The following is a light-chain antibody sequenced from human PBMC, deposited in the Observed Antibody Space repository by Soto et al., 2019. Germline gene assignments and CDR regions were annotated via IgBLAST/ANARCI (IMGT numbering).Light chain of an antibody. CDR2: GAS. Sequence: EIGLTQSPGTLSLSPGERATLSCRASQSVSSSYLAWYQQKPGQAPRLLLYGASSRATGIPDRFSGSGSGTDFTLTLNRLEPEDFAVYYCQQYGSSPRTFGHGTKVEIK. J-gene: IGKJ1*01. CDR1: QSVSSSY. V-gene: IGKV3-20*01. CDR3: QQYGSSPRT.